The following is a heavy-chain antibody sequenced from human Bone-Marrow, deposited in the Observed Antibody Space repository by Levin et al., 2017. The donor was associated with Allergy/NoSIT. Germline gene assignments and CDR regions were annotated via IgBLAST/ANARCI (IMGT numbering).Heavy chain of an antibody. Sequence: GGSLRLSCAASGFTFSSYAMHWVRQAPGKGLEWVAVISYDGSNKYYADSVKGRFTISRDNSKNTLYLQMNSLRAEDTAVYYCARRSKGSNPGSYDYWGQGTLVTVSS. D-gene: IGHD2/OR15-2a*01. V-gene: IGHV3-30*04. CDR1: GFTFSSYA. CDR2: ISYDGSNK. CDR3: ARRSKGSNPGSYDY. J-gene: IGHJ4*02.